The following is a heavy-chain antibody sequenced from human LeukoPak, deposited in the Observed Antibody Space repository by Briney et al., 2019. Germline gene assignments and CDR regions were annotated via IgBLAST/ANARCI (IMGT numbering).Heavy chain of an antibody. CDR2: ISYDGSNK. CDR1: GFTFSSYA. D-gene: IGHD2/OR15-2a*01. CDR3: ARDCNRTYCYDY. J-gene: IGHJ4*02. V-gene: IGHV3-30*04. Sequence: GSLRLSCAASGFTFSSYAMHWVRQAPGKGLEWVAVISYDGSNKYYADSVKGRFTISRDNAKNSLYLQMNSLRAEDTAVYYCARDCNRTYCYDYWGQATLVTVSS.